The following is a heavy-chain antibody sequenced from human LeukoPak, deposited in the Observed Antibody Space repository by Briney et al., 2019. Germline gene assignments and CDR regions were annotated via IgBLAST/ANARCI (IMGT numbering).Heavy chain of an antibody. CDR1: GFTFSGYC. Sequence: AGGSLRLSCAASGFTFSGYCMIWVRQAPGKGLEWIAYIHSSSGTIYYADSVKGRFTISRDNAKNSLYLQMNSLRDEDTAVYYCARAPAYYSTGNGVNYWGQGTQVTVSS. V-gene: IGHV3-48*02. CDR3: ARAPAYYSTGNGVNY. CDR2: IHSSSGTI. D-gene: IGHD3-10*01. J-gene: IGHJ4*02.